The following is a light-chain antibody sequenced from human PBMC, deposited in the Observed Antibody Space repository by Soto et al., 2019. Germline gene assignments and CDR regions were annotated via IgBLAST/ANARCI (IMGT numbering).Light chain of an antibody. CDR1: SSDVGGYDY. J-gene: IGLJ1*01. Sequence: SVLTQPASVSGSPGQSITISCTGTSSDVGGYDYVSWYQLHPGKAPKLMIFEVSNRPSGVSNRFSGSKSGNTASLTISGLQAEDEADYYCDSYTSSRAYVFGIGTKVTVL. CDR3: DSYTSSRAYV. V-gene: IGLV2-14*01. CDR2: EVS.